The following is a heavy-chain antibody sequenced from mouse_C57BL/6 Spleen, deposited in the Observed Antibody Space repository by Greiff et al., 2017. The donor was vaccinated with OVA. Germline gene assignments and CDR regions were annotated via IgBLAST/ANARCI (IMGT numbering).Heavy chain of an antibody. Sequence: QVQLQQSGAELVRPGTSVKVSCKASGYAFTNYLIEWVKQRPGQGLEWIGVINPGSGGTNYNEKFKGKATLTADKSSSTAYMQLSSLTSEDSAVYFCARHGGNYFDYRGQGTTLTVSS. D-gene: IGHD1-1*01. CDR1: GYAFTNYL. V-gene: IGHV1-54*01. CDR3: ARHGGNYFDY. J-gene: IGHJ2*01. CDR2: INPGSGGT.